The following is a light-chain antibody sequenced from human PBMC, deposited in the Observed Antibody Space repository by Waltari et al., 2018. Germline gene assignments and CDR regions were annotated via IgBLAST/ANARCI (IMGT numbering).Light chain of an antibody. V-gene: IGLV3-19*01. CDR2: GKN. J-gene: IGLJ3*02. CDR1: CLRSYF. CDR3: NSRDTNNHWV. Sequence: SSELTHDPAVSAALGLAARHTSQGACLRSYFSSWYQQKPRMAPVHVMYGKNIRPSGIPDRISGTRAGNTASVTIAGTQAEDEADYYCNSRDTNNHWVFGGGTKLTVL.